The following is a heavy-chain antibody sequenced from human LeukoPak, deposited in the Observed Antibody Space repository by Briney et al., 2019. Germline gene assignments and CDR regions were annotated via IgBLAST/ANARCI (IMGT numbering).Heavy chain of an antibody. CDR2: IWYDGSRK. CDR3: ARAGIAGTTGGMDV. CDR1: GFTFTIYG. J-gene: IGHJ6*04. V-gene: IGHV3-33*01. Sequence: GRSLRLSCAASGFTFTIYGMHWVRQAPGKGLEWVAVIWYDGSRKYYADSVKGRFTISRDNPKNTLYLQMSSLRAEDTAVYYCARAGIAGTTGGMDVWGKGTTVTVSS. D-gene: IGHD1-7*01.